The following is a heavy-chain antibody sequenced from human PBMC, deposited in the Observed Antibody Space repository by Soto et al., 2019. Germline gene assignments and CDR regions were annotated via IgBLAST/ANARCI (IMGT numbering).Heavy chain of an antibody. D-gene: IGHD2-2*01. CDR1: GYTFTSYY. V-gene: IGHV1-46*01. CDR2: INPSGGST. CDR3: AREEPPGYCSSTSCRRPSGYYGMDV. J-gene: IGHJ6*02. Sequence: ASVKVSCKASGYTFTSYYMHWVRQAPGQGLEWMGIINPSGGSTSYAQKFQGRVTMTRDTSTSTVYMELSSLRSEDTAVYYCAREEPPGYCSSTSCRRPSGYYGMDVWGQGTTVTVSS.